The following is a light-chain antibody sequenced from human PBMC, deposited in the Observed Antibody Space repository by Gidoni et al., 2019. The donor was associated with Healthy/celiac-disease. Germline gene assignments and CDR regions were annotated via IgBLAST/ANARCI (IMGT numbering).Light chain of an antibody. Sequence: EIVLTQSPATLSFSPGERATLSGRASQSVSSYLAWYQQKPGQVPRLLIYDASNRATGILARFSGSGSGTDFTLTISSLEPEYFAVYYCQQRSNWPRGAFGGGTKVEI. CDR1: QSVSSY. V-gene: IGKV3-11*01. J-gene: IGKJ4*01. CDR2: DAS. CDR3: QQRSNWPRGA.